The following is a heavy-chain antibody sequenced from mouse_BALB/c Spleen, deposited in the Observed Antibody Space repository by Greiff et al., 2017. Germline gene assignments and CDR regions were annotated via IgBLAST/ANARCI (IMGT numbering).Heavy chain of an antibody. V-gene: IGHV5-6-5*01. D-gene: IGHD1-2*01. CDR1: GFTFSSYA. J-gene: IGHJ4*01. CDR2: ISSGGST. CDR3: ARTYYGYVDYAMDY. Sequence: EVKVVESGGGLVKPGGSLKLSCAASGFTFSSYAMSWVRQTPEKRLECVASISSGGSTYYPDSVKGRFTISRDNARNILYLQMSSLRSEDTAMYYCARTYYGYVDYAMDYWGQGTSVTVSS.